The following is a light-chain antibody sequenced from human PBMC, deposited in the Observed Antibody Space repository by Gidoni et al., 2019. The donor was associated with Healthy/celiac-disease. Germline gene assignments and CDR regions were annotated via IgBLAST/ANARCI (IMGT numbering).Light chain of an antibody. CDR1: QDISNY. Sequence: DIQMTQSPSSLSASVGDRVTITCQASQDISNYLNWYQQQPGKAPKLLIYDASNLETGVPSRFSGSGSGTDFTFTISSLQPEDIATYYCQQYDNLPSSTFGQXTRLEIK. CDR3: QQYDNLPSST. CDR2: DAS. V-gene: IGKV1-33*01. J-gene: IGKJ5*01.